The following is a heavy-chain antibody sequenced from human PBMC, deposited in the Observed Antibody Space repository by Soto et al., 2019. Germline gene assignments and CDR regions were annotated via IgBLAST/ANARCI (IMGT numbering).Heavy chain of an antibody. CDR3: AKDLDCSSTSCYDAFDI. D-gene: IGHD2-2*01. J-gene: IGHJ3*02. V-gene: IGHV3-23*01. CDR2: ISGSGGST. Sequence: EVQLLESGGGLVQPGGSLRLSCAASGFTFSSYAMSWVRQAPGKGLEWVSAISGSGGSTYYADPVKGRFTISRDNSKNTLYLQMNSLRAEDTAVYYCAKDLDCSSTSCYDAFDIWGQGTMVTVSS. CDR1: GFTFSSYA.